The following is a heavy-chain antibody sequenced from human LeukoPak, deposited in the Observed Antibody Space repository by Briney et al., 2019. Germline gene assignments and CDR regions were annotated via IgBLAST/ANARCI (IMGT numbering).Heavy chain of an antibody. J-gene: IGHJ4*02. D-gene: IGHD3-22*01. CDR2: IYYSGTT. Sequence: SETLSLTCTVSGGSIRSSDYYWGWIRQPPGKGLEWIASIYYSGTTHYNPSLKSRVTISVDTSKNQFSLKLSSVTAADTAVYYCAEFRLDYDSSGYYSWGQGTLVTVSS. CDR3: AEFRLDYDSSGYYS. CDR1: GGSIRSSDYY. V-gene: IGHV4-39*07.